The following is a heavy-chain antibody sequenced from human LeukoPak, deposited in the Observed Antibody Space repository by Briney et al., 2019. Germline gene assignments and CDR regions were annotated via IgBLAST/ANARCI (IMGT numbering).Heavy chain of an antibody. V-gene: IGHV3-48*03. CDR1: GFTFSDHG. D-gene: IGHD1-26*01. CDR2: ISSSGSTI. Sequence: GRSLRLSCAASGFTFSDHGMQWVRQAPGRGLEWVSFISSSGSTISYADSVKGRFTISRDNAKNSLYLQMNSPRGEDTALYYCARDRSEDRFDYWGQGTLVTVSS. CDR3: ARDRSEDRFDY. J-gene: IGHJ4*02.